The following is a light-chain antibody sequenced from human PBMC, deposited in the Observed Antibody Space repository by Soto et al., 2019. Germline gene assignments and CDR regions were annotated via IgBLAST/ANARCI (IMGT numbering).Light chain of an antibody. J-gene: IGKJ1*01. CDR3: QHYNSYSEA. V-gene: IGKV1-5*03. Sequence: DIQMTQSPSTLSGSVGDRVTITCRASQTISSWLAWYQQKPGKAPKLLIYKASTLKSGVPSRFSGSGSGTELTITISSLQPDDVATYYGQHYNSYSEAFGQGTKVDIK. CDR1: QTISSW. CDR2: KAS.